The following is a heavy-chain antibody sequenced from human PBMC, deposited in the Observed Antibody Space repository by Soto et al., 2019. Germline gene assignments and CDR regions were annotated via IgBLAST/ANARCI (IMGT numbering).Heavy chain of an antibody. CDR1: GGSFRSYA. CDR2: IIPIFGTA. Sequence: QVQLVQSGAEVKKPGSSVKVSCKASGGSFRSYAINWVRQAPGQGLEWMGGIIPIFGTADYAQKFQGRVTITADESTSTAYMELSSLRSEDTAVYYCASSITGSPNYYYGVDVWGQGTTVTVSS. J-gene: IGHJ6*02. D-gene: IGHD1-20*01. V-gene: IGHV1-69*12. CDR3: ASSITGSPNYYYGVDV.